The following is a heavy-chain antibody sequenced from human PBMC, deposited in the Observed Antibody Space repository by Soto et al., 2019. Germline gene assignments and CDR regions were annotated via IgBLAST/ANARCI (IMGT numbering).Heavy chain of an antibody. CDR3: ARDPSSSLGRVYGMDV. V-gene: IGHV1-2*02. D-gene: IGHD6-6*01. CDR2: VNLNTGGS. CDR1: GYSFTGHY. Sequence: QVQHVQSGAEVKKPGDSVKVSCKASGYSFTGHYMHWVRRAPGRSPEWMGWVNLNTGGSDYAQEFQCRVTMTTATSIRTVYLEVTGLKFDDTAIYYCARDPSSSLGRVYGMDVWGQGPAVTVSS. J-gene: IGHJ6*02.